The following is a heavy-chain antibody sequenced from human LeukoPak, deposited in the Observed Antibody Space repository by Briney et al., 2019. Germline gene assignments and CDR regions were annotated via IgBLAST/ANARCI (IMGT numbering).Heavy chain of an antibody. Sequence: ASVKVSCKASGYTFTSYYMHWVRQAPGQGLEWMGIINPSGGSTSYAQKFQGRVTTTRDTSTSTVYMELSSLRSEDTAVYYCARVFQPAGYCSGGSCYVFDYWGQGTLVTVSS. D-gene: IGHD2-15*01. CDR2: INPSGGST. CDR3: ARVFQPAGYCSGGSCYVFDY. J-gene: IGHJ4*02. V-gene: IGHV1-46*03. CDR1: GYTFTSYY.